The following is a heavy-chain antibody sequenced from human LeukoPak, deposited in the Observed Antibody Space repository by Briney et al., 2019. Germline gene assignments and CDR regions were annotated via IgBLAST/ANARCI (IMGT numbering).Heavy chain of an antibody. CDR1: GFTFTNYW. V-gene: IGHV3-7*01. J-gene: IGHJ5*02. CDR3: AKSGGFFDT. D-gene: IGHD1-26*01. Sequence: PGGSLRLSYAVSGFTFTNYWMTWVRQAPGKGLEWVANIDQDETEKFYVDSVVGRFTISRDNGKNFLYLQMNSLRAEDTAVYYCAKSGGFFDTWGQGTLVTVSS. CDR2: IDQDETEK.